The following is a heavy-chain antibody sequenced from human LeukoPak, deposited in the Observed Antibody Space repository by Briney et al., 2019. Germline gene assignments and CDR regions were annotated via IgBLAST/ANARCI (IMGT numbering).Heavy chain of an antibody. CDR3: ARERAGPYPNWSDP. D-gene: IGHD2-21*01. J-gene: IGHJ5*02. CDR1: GGSVSSGSYY. V-gene: IGHV4-61*01. Sequence: PSETLSLTCTVSGGSVSSGSYYWSWIRQPPGKGLEWIGYIYYSGSTNYNPSLKSRVTISVDTSKNQFSLKLSSVTAADTAVYYCARERAGPYPNWSDPWGQGTLVTVSS. CDR2: IYYSGST.